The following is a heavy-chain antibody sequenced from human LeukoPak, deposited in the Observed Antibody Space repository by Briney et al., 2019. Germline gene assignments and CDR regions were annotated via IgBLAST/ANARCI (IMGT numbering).Heavy chain of an antibody. V-gene: IGHV3-74*01. CDR1: GFSFSTYW. CDR2: TNSDGRST. J-gene: IGHJ6*02. CDR3: ARDGPDDYGDCVYSYHGLDV. Sequence: GGSLRLSCAASGFSFSTYWMHWVRQAPGKGLVWVSRTNSDGRSTTYADSVKGRFTISRDNAKNTLYLHVNSLRAEDTAVYYCARDGPDDYGDCVYSYHGLDVWGQGTTVTVSS. D-gene: IGHD4-17*01.